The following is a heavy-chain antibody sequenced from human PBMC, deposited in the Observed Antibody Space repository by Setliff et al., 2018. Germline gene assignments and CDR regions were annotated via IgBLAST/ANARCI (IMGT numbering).Heavy chain of an antibody. D-gene: IGHD3-10*01. Sequence: PGESLKISCKGSGYTFTNYWIGWVRQMPGKGLEWMGIIYPGDSNTRYSPSFQGQVTISVDKAINTAYLQWRNLKASDTAMYYCARIGVAGGYYFDYWGQGTLVTVSS. CDR2: IYPGDSNT. V-gene: IGHV5-51*03. CDR3: ARIGVAGGYYFDY. CDR1: GYTFTNYW. J-gene: IGHJ4*02.